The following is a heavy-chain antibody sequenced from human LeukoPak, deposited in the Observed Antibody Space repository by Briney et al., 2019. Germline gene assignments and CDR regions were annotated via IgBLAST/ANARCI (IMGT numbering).Heavy chain of an antibody. CDR1: GFTFSSYA. CDR2: ISGSGFST. CDR3: ARVSGYKQLVGHFDY. V-gene: IGHV3-23*01. J-gene: IGHJ4*02. Sequence: VQPGGSLRLSCAASGFTFSSYAMSWVRQAPGKGLEWVSSISGSGFSTYFADSVKSRFTISRDNSKNTLYLQMNSLRAEDTAVYYCARVSGYKQLVGHFDYWGQGTLVTVSS. D-gene: IGHD6-13*01.